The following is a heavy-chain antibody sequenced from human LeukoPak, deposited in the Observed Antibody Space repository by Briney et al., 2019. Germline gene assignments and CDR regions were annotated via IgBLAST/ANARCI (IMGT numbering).Heavy chain of an antibody. V-gene: IGHV3-23*01. CDR3: ARDSLPIVVVPAAPDY. J-gene: IGHJ4*02. CDR2: ISGSGGST. Sequence: GGSLRLSCAASGFTFSSYAMSWVRQAPGKGLEWVSAISGSGGSTYYADSVKGRFTIPRDNSKNTLYLQMNSLRAEDTAVYYCARDSLPIVVVPAAPDYWGQGTLVTVSS. CDR1: GFTFSSYA. D-gene: IGHD2-2*01.